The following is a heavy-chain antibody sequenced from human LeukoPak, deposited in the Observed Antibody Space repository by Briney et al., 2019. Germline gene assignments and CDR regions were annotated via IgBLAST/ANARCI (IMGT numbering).Heavy chain of an antibody. J-gene: IGHJ5*02. CDR3: ARDIVATITDRSWFDP. CDR1: GFTFSDYY. D-gene: IGHD5-12*01. Sequence: GGSLTLSCAASGFTFSDYYMSWIRQAPGKGLGWVSYISSSGSTIYYADSVKGRFTISRDNAKTSLYLQMNSLRAEDTAVYYCARDIVATITDRSWFDPWGQGTLVTVSS. CDR2: ISSSGSTI. V-gene: IGHV3-11*04.